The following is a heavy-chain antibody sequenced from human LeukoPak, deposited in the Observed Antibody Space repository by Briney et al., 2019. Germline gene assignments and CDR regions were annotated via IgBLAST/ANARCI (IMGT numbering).Heavy chain of an antibody. D-gene: IGHD3-22*01. CDR3: TSLLRGTYYYDSSGYYD. Sequence: SVKVSCKASGGTFSSYDISWVRQAPGQGLEWMGRIIPIFGTANYAQKFQDRVTITTDESTSTAYMELSSLRSEDTAVYYCTSLLRGTYYYDSSGYYDWGQGTLVTVSS. V-gene: IGHV1-69*05. J-gene: IGHJ4*02. CDR1: GGTFSSYD. CDR2: IIPIFGTA.